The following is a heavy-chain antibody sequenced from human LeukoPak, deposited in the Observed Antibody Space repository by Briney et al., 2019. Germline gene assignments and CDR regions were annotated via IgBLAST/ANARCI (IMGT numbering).Heavy chain of an antibody. D-gene: IGHD6-13*01. Sequence: GGSLRLSCAASGFTFSSYEMNWVRQAPGKGLEWVSYISSSGSTIYYADSVEGRFTISRDNAKNSLYLQMNSLRAEDTAVYYCARGSGIAAAGTWYNWFDPWGQGTLVTVSS. V-gene: IGHV3-48*03. CDR3: ARGSGIAAAGTWYNWFDP. J-gene: IGHJ5*02. CDR1: GFTFSSYE. CDR2: ISSSGSTI.